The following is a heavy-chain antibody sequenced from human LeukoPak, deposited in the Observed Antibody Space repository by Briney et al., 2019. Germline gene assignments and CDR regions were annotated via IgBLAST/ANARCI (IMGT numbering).Heavy chain of an antibody. CDR3: ARDIRGYSYGDFDY. J-gene: IGHJ4*02. D-gene: IGHD5-18*01. V-gene: IGHV3-21*06. CDR2: ISSSSSYI. Sequence: PGGSLRLSCAASGFTFSSYSMNWVRQAPGKGLEWVSSISSSSSYIYYADSVKGRFTISRDNAKNSLYLQMNSLRAEDTAVYYCARDIRGYSYGDFDYWGQGTLVTASS. CDR1: GFTFSSYS.